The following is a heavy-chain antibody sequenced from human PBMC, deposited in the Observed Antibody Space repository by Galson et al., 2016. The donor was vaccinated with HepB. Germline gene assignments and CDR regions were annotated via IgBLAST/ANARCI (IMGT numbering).Heavy chain of an antibody. D-gene: IGHD3-10*01. CDR3: ARGHYGSGTYYNVYFDS. J-gene: IGHJ4*02. CDR2: KAYDGTYT. V-gene: IGHV3-30*03. CDR1: GFRFNNYG. Sequence: SLRLSCAASGFRFNNYGMHWVRQAPGKGLEWVALKAYDGTYTNYAAFVKGRFTISRDDAKNSLYLQMNSLRADDTAVYYCARGHYGSGTYYNVYFDSWGQGTLVTVSS.